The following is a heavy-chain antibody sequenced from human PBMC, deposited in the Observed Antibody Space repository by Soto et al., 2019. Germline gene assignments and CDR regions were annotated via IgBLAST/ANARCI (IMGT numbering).Heavy chain of an antibody. CDR1: GYTFTSYG. Sequence: QVHLVQSGAEVKKPGASVKVSCKGSGYTFTSYGITWVRQAPGQGLGWMGWISAHNGNTDYAQKLQGIVNVTRDTSTSTAYMELRSLRSAARAGYYCARGRYGDYWGQGALVTVSS. D-gene: IGHD1-1*01. V-gene: IGHV1-18*01. CDR3: ARGRYGDY. J-gene: IGHJ4*02. CDR2: ISAHNGNT.